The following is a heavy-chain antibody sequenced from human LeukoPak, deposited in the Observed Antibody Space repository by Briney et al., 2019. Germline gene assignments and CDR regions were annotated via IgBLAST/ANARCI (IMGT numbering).Heavy chain of an antibody. J-gene: IGHJ3*02. D-gene: IGHD6-13*01. V-gene: IGHV3-23*01. CDR2: IGPSGGVT. CDR1: GFTFSGNA. CDR3: AKGELQLGQDAFDI. Sequence: PGGSLRLSCAASGFTFSGNAVSWVRQAPGEGPEWVAGIGPSGGVTYYPASVKGRFTISRDTSKNTLYLEMNNLRAEDTALYYCAKGELQLGQDAFDIWGEGTMVTVSS.